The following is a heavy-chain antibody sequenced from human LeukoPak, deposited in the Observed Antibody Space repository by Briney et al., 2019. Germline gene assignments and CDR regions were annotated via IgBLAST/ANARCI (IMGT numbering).Heavy chain of an antibody. CDR1: GYTFTSYA. CDR3: AYSGIAVAGSFDY. J-gene: IGHJ4*02. D-gene: IGHD6-19*01. CDR2: INAGNGNT. Sequence: GASVKVSCKASGYTFTSYAMHWVRQAPGQRLEWMGWINAGNGNTKYSQKFQGRVTITRDTSASTAYMELSSLRSEDTAVYYCAYSGIAVAGSFDYWGQGTLVTVSS. V-gene: IGHV1-3*01.